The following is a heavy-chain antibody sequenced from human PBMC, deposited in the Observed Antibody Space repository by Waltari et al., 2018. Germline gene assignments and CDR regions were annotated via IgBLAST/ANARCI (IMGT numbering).Heavy chain of an antibody. Sequence: QVQLQESGPGLVKPSQTLSLTCTVSNVSITSRGYFWSWIRQHPGKGLEWIGYIDNSGSTYYNPSLLSRVTISADTSDNQCSLRLNSVTAADTAVYFCARDRSGSSLFDYWGQGTLVTVSS. V-gene: IGHV4-31*03. CDR2: IDNSGST. J-gene: IGHJ4*02. D-gene: IGHD3-10*01. CDR1: NVSITSRGYF. CDR3: ARDRSGSSLFDY.